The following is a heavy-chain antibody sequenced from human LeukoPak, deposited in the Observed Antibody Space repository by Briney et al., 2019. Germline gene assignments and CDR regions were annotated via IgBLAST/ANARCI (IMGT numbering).Heavy chain of an antibody. CDR1: GFNFNNYD. CDR3: AKLSGYDSSGYYDY. D-gene: IGHD3-22*01. V-gene: IGHV3-13*01. J-gene: IGHJ4*02. Sequence: GGSLRLSCAASGFNFNNYDMHWVRQAPGKGLEWVLALGSAGDTYYPDSVRGRFTISKETAKNSLYLQMTSLRDEDTAVYYCAKLSGYDSSGYYDYWGQGTLVTVSS. CDR2: LGSAGDT.